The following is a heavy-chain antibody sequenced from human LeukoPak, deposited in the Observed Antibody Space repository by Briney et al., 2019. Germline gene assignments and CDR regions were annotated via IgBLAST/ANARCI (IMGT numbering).Heavy chain of an antibody. J-gene: IGHJ5*02. Sequence: EASVKVSCKASGYTFTSYGISWVRQAPGQGLEWMGWISAYNGNTKYAQKLQGRVTMTTDTSTSTAYMELKSLRSDDTAVYYCARAEQQLHWFDPWGQGTPVTVSS. CDR3: ARAEQQLHWFDP. D-gene: IGHD6-13*01. CDR1: GYTFTSYG. V-gene: IGHV1-18*01. CDR2: ISAYNGNT.